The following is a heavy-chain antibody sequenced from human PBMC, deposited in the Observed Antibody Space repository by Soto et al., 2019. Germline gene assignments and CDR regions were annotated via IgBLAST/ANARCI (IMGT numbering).Heavy chain of an antibody. CDR2: ISTYSGDT. J-gene: IGHJ5*02. D-gene: IGHD5-12*01. CDR3: AIHHGPTTSENWFDP. V-gene: IGHV1-18*01. Sequence: QVHLVQSGVEVKTTGASVKVSCQASGYTFFTYAISWVRQSPGQGLEWMGWISTYSGDTKYAQKFQGIFSMTTDTSTTTDYFELRSLRSDDTAVYYCAIHHGPTTSENWFDPWGQGTLVTVSS. CDR1: GYTFFTYA.